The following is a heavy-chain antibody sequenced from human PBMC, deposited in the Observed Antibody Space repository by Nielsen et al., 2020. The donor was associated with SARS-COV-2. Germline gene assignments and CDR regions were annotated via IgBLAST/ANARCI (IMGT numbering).Heavy chain of an antibody. V-gene: IGHV3-48*03. CDR3: ARVDYSYGSGISDY. CDR2: ISSSGSTI. D-gene: IGHD3-10*01. Sequence: GESLKISCAASGFTFSTYEINWVRQAPGKGLEWVSYISSSGSTIYYAGSVKGRFTISRDNAKNSLSLQMNSLRAEDTAIYYCARVDYSYGSGISDYWGQGTLVTVSS. J-gene: IGHJ4*02. CDR1: GFTFSTYE.